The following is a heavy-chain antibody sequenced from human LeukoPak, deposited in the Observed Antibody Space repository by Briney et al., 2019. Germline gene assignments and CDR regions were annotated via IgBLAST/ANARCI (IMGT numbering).Heavy chain of an antibody. CDR1: GYTFTSYD. CDR3: ARHSGYDFYWFDP. D-gene: IGHD5-12*01. Sequence: GASVKVSCRASGYTFTSYDINWVRQATGQGLEWMGWINPNSGGTNYAQKFQGRVTMTRDTSISTAYMELSRLRSDDTAVYYCARHSGYDFYWFDPWGQGTLVTVSS. V-gene: IGHV1-2*02. J-gene: IGHJ5*02. CDR2: INPNSGGT.